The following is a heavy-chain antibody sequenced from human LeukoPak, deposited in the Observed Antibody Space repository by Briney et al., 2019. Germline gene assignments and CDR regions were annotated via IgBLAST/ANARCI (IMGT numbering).Heavy chain of an antibody. V-gene: IGHV3-48*02. J-gene: IGHJ4*02. Sequence: GGSLRLSCAASGFTFRSHSMQWVRQAPGKGLEWVSHISSSGSTVYYADSVKGRFTISRDNAKESLYLQMSSLRDEDIAVYYCVFPYWQDLDHWGQGTLVTVSS. D-gene: IGHD2-15*01. CDR1: GFTFRSHS. CDR3: VFPYWQDLDH. CDR2: ISSSGSTV.